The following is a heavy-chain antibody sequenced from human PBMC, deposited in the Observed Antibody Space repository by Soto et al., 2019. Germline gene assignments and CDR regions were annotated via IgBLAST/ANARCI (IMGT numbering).Heavy chain of an antibody. J-gene: IGHJ6*02. CDR1: VFTFSIYG. CDR2: ISYDGSNK. D-gene: IGHD1-26*01. V-gene: IGHV3-30*18. CDR3: AKDDTYSGSSDSNYGMDV. Sequence: LRLSCAASVFTFSIYGMHCVRQAPFKGLEWVAVISYDGSNKYYADSVKGRFTISRDNSKNTLYLQMNSLRAEDTAVYYCAKDDTYSGSSDSNYGMDVWGQGTTVTVSS.